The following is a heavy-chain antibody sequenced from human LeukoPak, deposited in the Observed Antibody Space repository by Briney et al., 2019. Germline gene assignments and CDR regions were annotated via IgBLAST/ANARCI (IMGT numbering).Heavy chain of an antibody. CDR3: ARRPLSSSSNWFDP. CDR2: LYYNGDT. CDR1: GGSISSSSYF. Sequence: PSETLSLTCIVSGGSISSSSYFWGWIRQPPGKGLEWIGSLYYNGDTYYNLSLKSRVTISMDTSKNQFSLKLSSVTAADTAVYYCARRPLSSSSNWFDPWGQGTLVTVSS. D-gene: IGHD6-6*01. V-gene: IGHV4-39*07. J-gene: IGHJ5*02.